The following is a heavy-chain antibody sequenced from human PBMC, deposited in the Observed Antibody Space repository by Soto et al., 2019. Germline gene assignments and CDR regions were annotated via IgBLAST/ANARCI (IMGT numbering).Heavy chain of an antibody. D-gene: IGHD2-2*01. J-gene: IGHJ4*02. CDR3: ARDTVYCSSTSCYYYDILNGPDY. CDR1: GFTFSSYG. Sequence: QVQLVESGGGVVQPGRSLRLSCAASGFTFSSYGMHWVRQAPGKGLEWVAVIWYDGSNKYYADSVKGRFTISRDNSKNTLYLQMNSLRVEDTAVYYCARDTVYCSSTSCYYYDILNGPDYWGQGTLVTVSS. CDR2: IWYDGSNK. V-gene: IGHV3-33*01.